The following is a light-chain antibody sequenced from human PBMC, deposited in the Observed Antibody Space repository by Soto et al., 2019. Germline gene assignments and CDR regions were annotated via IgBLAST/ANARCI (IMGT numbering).Light chain of an antibody. J-gene: IGKJ5*01. V-gene: IGKV1-13*02. Sequence: AIQLTQSPSSLSASVGDRVTITCRASQDIRGALAWYQQKPGKPPTLLIFDVSSLQSGVPSRFSGSGSGTDFTLTISSLQPEDFATYYCQQFNTYPITFGQGTRLEIK. CDR3: QQFNTYPIT. CDR1: QDIRGA. CDR2: DVS.